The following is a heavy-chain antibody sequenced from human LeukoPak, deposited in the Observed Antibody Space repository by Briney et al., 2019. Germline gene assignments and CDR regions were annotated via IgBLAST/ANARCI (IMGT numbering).Heavy chain of an antibody. CDR2: TNSDGSTT. J-gene: IGHJ4*02. V-gene: IGHV3-74*01. Sequence: GGSLRLSCVVSGFTFSNYWMHWVRQAPGKGPVWVSRTNSDGSTTDYADSVKGRFTISRDNAKNTLYLQMNSLRAEDTAVYYCARVGYNFGTYYFDYWGQGTLVTVSS. CDR1: GFTFSNYW. D-gene: IGHD5-18*01. CDR3: ARVGYNFGTYYFDY.